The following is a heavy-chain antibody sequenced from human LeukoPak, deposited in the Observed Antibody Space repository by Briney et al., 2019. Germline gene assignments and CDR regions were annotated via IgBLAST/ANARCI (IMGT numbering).Heavy chain of an antibody. CDR2: IYPGDSDT. CDR1: GYSFTTYW. Sequence: GESLKISCKTSGYSFTTYWIGWVRQMPGKGLEWMGLIYPGDSDTRYGPSSQGQVTISADRSISTAYLQWNSLKASDTAIYFCARQPHRAGGPLRSFDIWGQGTVVTVSS. D-gene: IGHD1-26*01. J-gene: IGHJ3*02. V-gene: IGHV5-51*01. CDR3: ARQPHRAGGPLRSFDI.